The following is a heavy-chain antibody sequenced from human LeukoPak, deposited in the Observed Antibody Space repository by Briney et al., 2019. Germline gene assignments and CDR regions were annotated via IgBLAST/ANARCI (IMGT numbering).Heavy chain of an antibody. D-gene: IGHD4-17*01. CDR2: INPNSGGT. CDR3: ARDETTVTKNYFDP. CDR1: GYTFTGYY. Sequence: GASVKVSFKASGYTFTGYYMHWVRQAPGQGLEWMGWINPNSGGTNYAQKFQGRVTMTRDTSISTAYMELSRLKSDDTAVYYCARDETTVTKNYFDPWGQGTLVTVSS. J-gene: IGHJ5*02. V-gene: IGHV1-2*02.